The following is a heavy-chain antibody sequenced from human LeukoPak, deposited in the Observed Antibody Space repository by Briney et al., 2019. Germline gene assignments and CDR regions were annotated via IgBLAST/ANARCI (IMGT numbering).Heavy chain of an antibody. CDR1: GFTFSSYE. J-gene: IGHJ4*02. CDR2: ISSSGSTI. CDR3: ARVHKYFDY. Sequence: GGSLRLSCAASGFTFSSYEMNWVRQAPGKGLEWVSYISSSGSTIYYADSVKGRFTISRDNSKNTLYLQMNSLRAEDTAVYYCARVHKYFDYWGQGTLVTVSS. V-gene: IGHV3-48*03.